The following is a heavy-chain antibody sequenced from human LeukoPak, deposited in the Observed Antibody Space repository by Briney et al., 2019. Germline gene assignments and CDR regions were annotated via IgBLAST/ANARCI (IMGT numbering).Heavy chain of an antibody. Sequence: GGSLRLSCAASGFTFSSYGMHWVRQAPGKGLEWVAVISYDGSDKYYADSVKGRFTISRDNSKNTLYLQMNSLRAEDTAVYYCATSLGELSLYFDYWGQGTLVTVSS. CDR3: ATSLGELSLYFDY. J-gene: IGHJ4*02. V-gene: IGHV3-30*03. CDR2: ISYDGSDK. CDR1: GFTFSSYG. D-gene: IGHD3-16*02.